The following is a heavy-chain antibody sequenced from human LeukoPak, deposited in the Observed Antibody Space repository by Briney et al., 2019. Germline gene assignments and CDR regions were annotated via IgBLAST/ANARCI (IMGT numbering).Heavy chain of an antibody. CDR2: IYHSGST. Sequence: PSETPSLTCTVSGGSVSSGSYYWSWIRQPPGKGLEWIGYIYHSGSTYYNPSLKSRVTISVDRSKNQFPLKLSSVTAADTAVYYCARGVSSSWYWGYNWFDPWGQGTLVTVSS. D-gene: IGHD6-13*01. J-gene: IGHJ5*02. V-gene: IGHV4-30-2*01. CDR1: GGSVSSGSYY. CDR3: ARGVSSSWYWGYNWFDP.